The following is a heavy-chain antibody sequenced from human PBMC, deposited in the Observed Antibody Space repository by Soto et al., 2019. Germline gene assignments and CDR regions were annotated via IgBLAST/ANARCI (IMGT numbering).Heavy chain of an antibody. CDR2: LSYDGSNK. Sequence: QVQLVESGGGVVQPGRSLRLSCAASGFTFSSYGMHWVRQAPGKGLEWVAVLSYDGSNKYYADSVKGRFTISRDNSKNTLYLQMNSLRAEDTAVYYCAKDSDYYYGMDVWGQGTTVTVSS. J-gene: IGHJ6*02. CDR3: AKDSDYYYGMDV. V-gene: IGHV3-30*18. CDR1: GFTFSSYG.